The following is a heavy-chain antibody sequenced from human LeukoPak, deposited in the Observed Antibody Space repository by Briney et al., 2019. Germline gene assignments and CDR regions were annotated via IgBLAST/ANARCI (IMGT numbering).Heavy chain of an antibody. CDR3: ARRYFDY. Sequence: HSGGSLRLSCAASGFTFSDYWMSWVRQAPGKGLEWVANIKQDGSKKNYVDSVKGRFTISRDNAKNSLYLQMNSLRAEDTAVYYCARRYFDYWGQGTLVTVSS. J-gene: IGHJ4*02. V-gene: IGHV3-7*01. CDR1: GFTFSDYW. CDR2: IKQDGSKK.